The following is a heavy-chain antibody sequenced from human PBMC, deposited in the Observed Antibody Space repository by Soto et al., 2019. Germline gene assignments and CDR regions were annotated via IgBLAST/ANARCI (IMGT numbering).Heavy chain of an antibody. D-gene: IGHD3-22*01. V-gene: IGHV1-18*01. CDR1: GYTFTSYG. Sequence: VQLVQSGAEVKKPGASVKVSCKASGYTFTSYGISWVRQAPGQGLEWMGWISAYNGNTNYAQKLQGRVTMTTDTSTSTAYMELRSLRSDDTAVYYCAREDYYDSSGYYGYFDYWGQGTLVTVSS. CDR2: ISAYNGNT. J-gene: IGHJ4*02. CDR3: AREDYYDSSGYYGYFDY.